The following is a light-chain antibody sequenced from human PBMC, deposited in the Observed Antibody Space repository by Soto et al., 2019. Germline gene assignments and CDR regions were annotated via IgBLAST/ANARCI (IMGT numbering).Light chain of an antibody. CDR1: QSVGLS. J-gene: IGKJ1*01. CDR2: DAS. V-gene: IGKV3-11*01. CDR3: QQRTSRPPWT. Sequence: EVVLTQSPATLSLSPGGRATLSCRASQSVGLSLAWYQQKPGQAPRLLIYDASERASGIPARFSGSGSGTDFTLTISSLEPEDFAVYYCQQRTSRPPWTFGQGTKVEIK.